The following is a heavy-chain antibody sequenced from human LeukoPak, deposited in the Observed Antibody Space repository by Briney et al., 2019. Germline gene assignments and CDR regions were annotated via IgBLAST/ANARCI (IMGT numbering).Heavy chain of an antibody. CDR2: INGDGSST. CDR1: GFTVSSYW. J-gene: IGHJ4*02. Sequence: GGSLRLSCAASGFTVSSYWMYWVRHAPGKGLVWVSLINGDGSSTTYADSVEGRFTISSDNAKNTLYLQMNSLRAEDTAVYYCARDGGGYNYGEFDYWGQGTLVTVSS. V-gene: IGHV3-74*01. CDR3: ARDGGGYNYGEFDY. D-gene: IGHD5-18*01.